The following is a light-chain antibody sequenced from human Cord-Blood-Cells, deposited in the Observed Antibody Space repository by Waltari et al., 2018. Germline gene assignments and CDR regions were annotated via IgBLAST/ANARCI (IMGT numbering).Light chain of an antibody. CDR1: QSISSY. Sequence: DIQMTQSPSSLSASVGDRVTITCRASQSISSYFNWYQQKPGKAPKLLIYAASSLQSGVPSRFSGSGSGTDLTLTISSLQPEDFATYYCQQSYSTPHSFGQGTKLEIK. CDR3: QQSYSTPHS. CDR2: AAS. V-gene: IGKV1-39*01. J-gene: IGKJ2*03.